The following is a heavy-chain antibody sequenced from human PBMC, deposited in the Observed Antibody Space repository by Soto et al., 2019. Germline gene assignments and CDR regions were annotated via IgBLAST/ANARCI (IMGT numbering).Heavy chain of an antibody. CDR3: AQNYHYYMDV. V-gene: IGHV1-24*01. CDR1: GYTLTDLS. J-gene: IGHJ6*03. Sequence: ASVKVSCKVSGYTLTDLSMQWVRQAPGKGLEWMGGFDPEDGDTIYAQKFQGRVTMTRDTATSTAYMELSSLRSEDTAVYYCAQNYHYYMDVWGKGTTVTVSS. CDR2: FDPEDGDT.